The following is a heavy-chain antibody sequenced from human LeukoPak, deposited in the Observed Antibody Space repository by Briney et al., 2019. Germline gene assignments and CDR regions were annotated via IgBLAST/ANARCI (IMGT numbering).Heavy chain of an antibody. J-gene: IGHJ5*02. CDR2: INPNSGGT. CDR1: GYTFTGYY. Sequence: ASVKVSCKASGYTFTGYYMHWVRQAPGQGLEWMGWINPNSGGTNYAQKFQGRVTMTRDTSISTAYMELSRLRSDDTAVYYCAREGGSYYSWFDPWGQGTLVTVSS. CDR3: AREGGSYYSWFDP. D-gene: IGHD1-26*01. V-gene: IGHV1-2*02.